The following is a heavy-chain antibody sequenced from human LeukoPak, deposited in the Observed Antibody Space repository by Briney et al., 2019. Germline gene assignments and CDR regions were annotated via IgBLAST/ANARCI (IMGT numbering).Heavy chain of an antibody. CDR3: ARVSGITMIVADY. CDR1: GGSINSRGYL. J-gene: IGHJ4*02. CDR2: IYYSGST. V-gene: IGHV4-31*03. Sequence: SETLSLTCTVSGGSINSRGYLWGWIRQTPGKGLEWIGYIYYSGSTYYNPSLKSRVTISVDTSKNQFSLKLSSVTAADTAVYYCARVSGITMIVADYWGQGTLVTVSS. D-gene: IGHD3-22*01.